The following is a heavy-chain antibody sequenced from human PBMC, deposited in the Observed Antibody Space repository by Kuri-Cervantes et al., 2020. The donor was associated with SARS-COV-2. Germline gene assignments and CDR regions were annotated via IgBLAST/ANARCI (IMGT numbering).Heavy chain of an antibody. CDR3: AGIYSSGWYWYFDL. J-gene: IGHJ2*01. V-gene: IGHV4-59*12. CDR1: GGSISSYY. Sequence: ESLKISCTVSGGSISSYYWSWIRQPPGKGLEWIGYIYYSGSTNYNPSLKSRVTMSVDTSKNQFSLKLSSVTAADTAVYYCAGIYSSGWYWYFDLWGRGTLVTVSS. D-gene: IGHD6-19*01. CDR2: IYYSGST.